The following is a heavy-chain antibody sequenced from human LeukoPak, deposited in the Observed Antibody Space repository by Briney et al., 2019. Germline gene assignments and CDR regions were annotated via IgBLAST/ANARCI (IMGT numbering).Heavy chain of an antibody. CDR2: INPNSGGT. J-gene: IGHJ5*02. CDR3: ARGHTVASSRGGFDP. CDR1: GYIFTGYY. D-gene: IGHD4-23*01. Sequence: ASVKVSCKASGYIFTGYYMHWVRQAPGQGLEWMGWINPNSGGTNYAQKFQGRVTMTRDTSISTAYMELSRLRSDDTAVYYCARGHTVASSRGGFDPWGQGTLVTVSS. V-gene: IGHV1-2*02.